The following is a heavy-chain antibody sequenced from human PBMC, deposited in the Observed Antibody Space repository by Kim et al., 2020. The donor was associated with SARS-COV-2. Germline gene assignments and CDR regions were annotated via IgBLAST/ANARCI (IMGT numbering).Heavy chain of an antibody. D-gene: IGHD6-19*01. Sequence: EYAAPVKGRFTISRDDSKNTLYLQMNSLKTEDTAVYYCTTAYASGWYRTDWGQGTLVTVSS. CDR3: TTAYASGWYRTD. V-gene: IGHV3-15*01. J-gene: IGHJ4*02.